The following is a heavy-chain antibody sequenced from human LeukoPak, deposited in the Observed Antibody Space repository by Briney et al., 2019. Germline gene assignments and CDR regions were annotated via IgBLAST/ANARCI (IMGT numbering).Heavy chain of an antibody. Sequence: SVKVSCKASGGTFSTYAISWVRQAPGQGLEWMGRIIPIFGSANYAQKFQGRVTITADKSTSPAYMELSSLSSEDTAMYYCAREGRDAYDFDSWGQGALVTVSS. CDR3: AREGRDAYDFDS. CDR2: IIPIFGSA. D-gene: IGHD5-24*01. V-gene: IGHV1-69*06. CDR1: GGTFSTYA. J-gene: IGHJ5*01.